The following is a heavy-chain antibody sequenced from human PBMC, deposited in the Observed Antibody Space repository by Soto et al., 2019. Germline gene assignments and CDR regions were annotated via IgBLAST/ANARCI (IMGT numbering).Heavy chain of an antibody. CDR2: MNPNSGNT. CDR3: ARSPVQWLIGADAFDI. J-gene: IGHJ3*02. CDR1: RYTFPSYD. D-gene: IGHD6-19*01. Sequence: ASVQVSCQASRYTFPSYDVNWVRQATGQGLEWMGWMNPNSGNTGYAQKFQGRVTMTRNTSISTAYMELSSLRSEDTAVYYCARSPVQWLIGADAFDIWGQGTMVTVSS. V-gene: IGHV1-8*01.